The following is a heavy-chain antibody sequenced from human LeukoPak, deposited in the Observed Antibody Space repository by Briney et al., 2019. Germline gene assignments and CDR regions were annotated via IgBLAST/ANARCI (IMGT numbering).Heavy chain of an antibody. CDR1: GGSISSYY. J-gene: IGHJ4*02. D-gene: IGHD1-26*01. V-gene: IGHV4-59*01. CDR2: IYYSGST. CDR3: ARAGWEPNFDY. Sequence: SETLSLTCTVSGGSISSYYWSWLRQPPGKGLEWIGYIYYSGSTNYNPSLKSRVTISVDRSKNQFSLKLSSVTAADTAVYYCARAGWEPNFDYWGQGTLVTVSS.